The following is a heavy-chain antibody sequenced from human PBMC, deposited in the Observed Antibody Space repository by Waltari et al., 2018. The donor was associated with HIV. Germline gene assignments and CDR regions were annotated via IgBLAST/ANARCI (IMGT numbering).Heavy chain of an antibody. CDR3: ARDIQTAAGTLDY. CDR1: GFTFSSYG. V-gene: IGHV3-33*01. D-gene: IGHD6-13*01. CDR2: IWYDGNNK. J-gene: IGHJ4*02. Sequence: QVQLVESGGGVVQPGRSLRLSCAASGFTFSSYGMHWVRQAPGKGLECVAIIWYDGNNKFYADSVKGRFIISRDNSKNTLYLQMNSLRADDTAVYYCARDIQTAAGTLDYWGQGTLVTVSS.